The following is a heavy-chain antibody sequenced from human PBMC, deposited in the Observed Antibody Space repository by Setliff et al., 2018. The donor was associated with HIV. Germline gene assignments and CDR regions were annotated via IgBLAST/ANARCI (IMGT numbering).Heavy chain of an antibody. CDR3: ARDLVLLDLDCSGGSCYDQNWFDP. CDR2: IYHSGST. D-gene: IGHD2-15*01. Sequence: TLSLTCAVSGYSISSGYYWGWIRQPPGKGLEWIGSIYHSGSTYYNPSLKSRVTISVDTSKNQFSLKLSSVTAADTAVYYCARDLVLLDLDCSGGSCYDQNWFDPWGQGTLVTVSS. J-gene: IGHJ5*02. V-gene: IGHV4-38-2*02. CDR1: GYSISSGYY.